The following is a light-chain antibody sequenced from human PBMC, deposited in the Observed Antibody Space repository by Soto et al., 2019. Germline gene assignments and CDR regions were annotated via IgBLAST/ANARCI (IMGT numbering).Light chain of an antibody. CDR3: QSYNSGPPST. V-gene: IGKV3-15*01. Sequence: IVMTQSPVTLSVSPGDRATLSCRASQSVSGNLAWYQQKPGQAPRLLIYGASTRATGIPARFSGSGSGTEFFLTINGLQSEDFAVYYCQSYNSGPPSTFGQGTKLEIK. CDR1: QSVSGN. J-gene: IGKJ2*01. CDR2: GAS.